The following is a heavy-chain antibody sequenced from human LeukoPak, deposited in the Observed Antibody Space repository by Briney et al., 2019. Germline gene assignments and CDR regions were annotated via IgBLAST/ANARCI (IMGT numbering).Heavy chain of an antibody. Sequence: GGSLRLSCAASRTTFIHYWMSWVRQAPGEGLEWVANIIQDGSVKYYVDSVKGRFIISRDNAENSVYLHMNSLRADDTAVYYCARDVRNRVGLNYYHQYMDVWGKGTTVTVSS. CDR2: IIQDGSVK. V-gene: IGHV3-7*01. CDR3: ARDVRNRVGLNYYHQYMDV. J-gene: IGHJ6*03. D-gene: IGHD1-26*01. CDR1: RTTFIHYW.